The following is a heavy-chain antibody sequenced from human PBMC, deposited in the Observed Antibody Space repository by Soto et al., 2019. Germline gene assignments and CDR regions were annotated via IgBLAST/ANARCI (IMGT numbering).Heavy chain of an antibody. J-gene: IGHJ4*02. D-gene: IGHD6-19*01. Sequence: ASVKVSCKASGYTFTSHTMHWVRQAPGQRLEWMGWINPGNGNTKYSQRFQGRVTITRDTSASTAYMQLSSLRSEDTAVYYCARAVAVAADFDYWGQRTLVTVSS. CDR2: INPGNGNT. CDR1: GYTFTSHT. V-gene: IGHV1-3*01. CDR3: ARAVAVAADFDY.